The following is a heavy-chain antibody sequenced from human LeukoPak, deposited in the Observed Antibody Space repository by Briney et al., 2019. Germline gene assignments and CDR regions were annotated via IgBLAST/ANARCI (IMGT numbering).Heavy chain of an antibody. Sequence: GGSLRLSCAPSGFIVSNNYMTWVRQAPGKGLEWVSVIYSGGSTYYADSVKGRFTISRDNSKNTLYLQMNSLRAEDTAVYYCATRVSTSRSFDYWGQGTLVTVSS. J-gene: IGHJ4*02. V-gene: IGHV3-53*01. CDR1: GFIVSNNY. CDR3: ATRVSTSRSFDY. CDR2: IYSGGST.